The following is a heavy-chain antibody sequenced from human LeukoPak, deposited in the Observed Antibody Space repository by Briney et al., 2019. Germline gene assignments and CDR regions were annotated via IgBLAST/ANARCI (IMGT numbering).Heavy chain of an antibody. J-gene: IGHJ6*03. Sequence: PSETLSLTCTVSGGSITTFYWSWIRQPPGKGLEWIGYIYNSGSTNYNPSLKSRVTISVDTSNNQVSLKVSSVTAADTAVYYCARGVAVAGTDWNYYYYMDVWGKGTTVTVSS. CDR1: GGSITTFY. CDR2: IYNSGST. V-gene: IGHV4-59*01. CDR3: ARGVAVAGTDWNYYYYMDV. D-gene: IGHD6-19*01.